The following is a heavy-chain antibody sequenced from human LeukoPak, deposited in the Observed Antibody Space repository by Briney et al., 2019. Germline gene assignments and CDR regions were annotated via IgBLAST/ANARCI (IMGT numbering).Heavy chain of an antibody. CDR1: GYTLTELS. Sequence: ASVKVSCKVSGYTLTELSVHWVRQAPGKGLEWMGGFDPEDGETIYAQKFQGRVTMTEDTSTDTAYMELSSLRSEDTAVYYCATTQKRFYDYVWGSYRQDAFDYWGQGTLVTVSS. CDR3: ATTQKRFYDYVWGSYRQDAFDY. V-gene: IGHV1-24*01. D-gene: IGHD3-16*02. J-gene: IGHJ4*02. CDR2: FDPEDGET.